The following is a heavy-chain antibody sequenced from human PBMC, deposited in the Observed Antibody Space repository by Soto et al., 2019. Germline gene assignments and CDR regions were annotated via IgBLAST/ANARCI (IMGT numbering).Heavy chain of an antibody. Sequence: SETLSLTCSVSGGSLDNYYWTWIRQPPGKGLEFIGYIYYKGTTTYNPSLKSRVAISIDTSKNQFSLQLTSVIAADTAIYYCARLGDYYQSLGTWGRGTLVTVSS. CDR1: GGSLDNYY. CDR3: ARLGDYYQSLGT. V-gene: IGHV4-59*08. D-gene: IGHD3-22*01. CDR2: IYYKGTT. J-gene: IGHJ5*02.